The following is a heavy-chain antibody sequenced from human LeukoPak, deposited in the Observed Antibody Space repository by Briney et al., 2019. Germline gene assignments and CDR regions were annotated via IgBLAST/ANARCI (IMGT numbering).Heavy chain of an antibody. V-gene: IGHV3-23*01. D-gene: IGHD1-20*01. Sequence: PGGSLRLSCAASGFTFSSSAVSWVRQAPGKGLEWVSAISSSGGSTDYTDSVKGRFTISRDNSKNTLYLQMNSLRAEDTAVYYCAKKMSITAASQVDYWGQGTLVTVSS. J-gene: IGHJ4*02. CDR1: GFTFSSSA. CDR2: ISSSGGST. CDR3: AKKMSITAASQVDY.